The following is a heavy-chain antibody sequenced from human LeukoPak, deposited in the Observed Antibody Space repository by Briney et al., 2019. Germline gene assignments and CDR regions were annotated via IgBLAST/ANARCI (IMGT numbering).Heavy chain of an antibody. Sequence: SVKVSCKASGGTFSSYAINWVRQAPGQGLEWMGGIIPIFGTANYVQKFQGRVTITADKSTSTAYMELRSLRSDDTAVYYCARDEGYSSGWSFDYWGQGTLVTVSS. CDR1: GGTFSSYA. D-gene: IGHD6-19*01. J-gene: IGHJ4*02. CDR3: ARDEGYSSGWSFDY. V-gene: IGHV1-69*06. CDR2: IIPIFGTA.